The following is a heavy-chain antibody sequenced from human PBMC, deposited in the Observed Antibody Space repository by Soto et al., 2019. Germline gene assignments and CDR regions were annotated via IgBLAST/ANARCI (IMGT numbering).Heavy chain of an antibody. CDR1: GGPISSGGYY. CDR2: IYYIGST. CDR3: ARSVFT. V-gene: IGHV4-31*03. J-gene: IGHJ5*02. D-gene: IGHD3-10*02. Sequence: PSETLSLTCTVSGGPISSGGYYWNWIRQHPGKGLEWIGYIYYIGSTYYNPSLKSRVTISLDTSKNQFSLKLSSVTAADTAVYYCARSVFTWGKGNLVTVSS.